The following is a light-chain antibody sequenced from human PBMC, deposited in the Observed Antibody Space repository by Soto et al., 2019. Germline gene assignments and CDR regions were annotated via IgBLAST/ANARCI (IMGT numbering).Light chain of an antibody. CDR1: KLGDKY. V-gene: IGLV3-1*01. J-gene: IGLJ2*01. CDR3: QAWDSSTYVV. CDR2: QDN. Sequence: SSELTQPPSVSVSPGQTASITCSGDKLGDKYACWYQQKPGQSPVLVIYQDNKRPSGIPERFSGSNSGNTATLTISGTQAMDEADYYCQAWDSSTYVVFGGGTKLTGL.